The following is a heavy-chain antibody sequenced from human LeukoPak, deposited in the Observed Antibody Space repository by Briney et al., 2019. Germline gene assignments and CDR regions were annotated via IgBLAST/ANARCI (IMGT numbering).Heavy chain of an antibody. CDR1: GFTFSSYE. D-gene: IGHD3-10*01. CDR3: ARDSDYYGSGSHRDAFDI. CDR2: ISSSGSTI. J-gene: IGHJ3*02. V-gene: IGHV3-48*03. Sequence: GGSLRLSCAASGFTFSSYEMNWVRQAPGKGLEWVSYISSSGSTIYYADSVKGRFTISRDNAKNSLYLQMNSLRAEDTAVYYCARDSDYYGSGSHRDAFDIWGQGTMVTVSS.